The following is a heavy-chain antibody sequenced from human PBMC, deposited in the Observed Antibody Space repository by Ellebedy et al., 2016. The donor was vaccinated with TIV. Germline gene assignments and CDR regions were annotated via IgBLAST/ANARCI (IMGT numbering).Heavy chain of an antibody. CDR2: IIPILDIA. CDR1: GGTFSSYA. Sequence: AASVTVSCKASGGTFSSYAISWVRQAPGQGLEWMGRIIPILDIANYAQKFQGRVTITADKSPSTAYMELSSLRSEDTAVYFCARSHFGGSYGMDVWGQGTTVTVSS. J-gene: IGHJ6*02. D-gene: IGHD3-16*01. CDR3: ARSHFGGSYGMDV. V-gene: IGHV1-69*04.